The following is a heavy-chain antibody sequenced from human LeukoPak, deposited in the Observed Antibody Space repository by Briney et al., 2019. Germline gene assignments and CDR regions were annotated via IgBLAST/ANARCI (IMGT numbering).Heavy chain of an antibody. CDR3: ARRYGEKGYFDY. D-gene: IGHD4-17*01. V-gene: IGHV6-1*01. Sequence: PSQTLSLTCAISGDSVSSNSAAWNWIRQSPSRGLEWLGRTYYRSKWYNGYAVSVKSRVTITPDTSKNQFSLQLNSVTPEDTAVYYCARRYGEKGYFDYWGQGTLVTVSS. J-gene: IGHJ4*02. CDR1: GDSVSSNSAA. CDR2: TYYRSKWYN.